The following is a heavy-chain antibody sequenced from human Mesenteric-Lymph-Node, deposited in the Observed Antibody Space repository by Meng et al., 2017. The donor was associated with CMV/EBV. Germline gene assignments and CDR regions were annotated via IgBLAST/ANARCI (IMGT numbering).Heavy chain of an antibody. CDR2: IYYSGST. Sequence: SETLSLTCTVSGGSISSSSYYWGWTRQPPGKGLEWIGSIYYSGSTYYNPSLKSRVTISTDTSKNQFSLRRTSVTAADTAVYFCARVGGVIPPDNWGQGTLVTVSS. CDR1: GGSISSSSYY. D-gene: IGHD3-16*02. CDR3: ARVGGVIPPDN. J-gene: IGHJ4*02. V-gene: IGHV4-39*01.